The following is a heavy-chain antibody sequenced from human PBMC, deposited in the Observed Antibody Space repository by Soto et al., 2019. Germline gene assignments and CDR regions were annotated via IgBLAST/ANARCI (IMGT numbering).Heavy chain of an antibody. J-gene: IGHJ4*02. CDR2: ISGSGGST. V-gene: IGHV3-23*01. D-gene: IGHD3-10*01. CDR1: GFTFSNYA. CDR3: AKDRPFMVRGVTVDY. Sequence: GGSLRLSCASSGFTFSNYAMALVRQGPGKGLEWVSDISGSGGSTYYADSVKGRFTISRDNSKNTLWLQMNSLRADDTAVYYCAKDRPFMVRGVTVDYWGQGILVTVSS.